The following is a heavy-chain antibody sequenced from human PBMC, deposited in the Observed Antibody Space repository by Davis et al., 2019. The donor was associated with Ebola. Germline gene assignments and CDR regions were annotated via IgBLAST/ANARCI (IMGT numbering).Heavy chain of an antibody. CDR1: GFAFSNYN. Sequence: GESLKISCTASGFAFSNYNMNWVRQAPGKGLEWISYISGGSITIYYADSVKGRFTVSRDNAKSSLYLQMNGLTDEDTAVYFCARDFEPRNSAFWGQGTLVTVSS. V-gene: IGHV3-48*02. CDR3: ARDFEPRNSAF. J-gene: IGHJ4*02. CDR2: ISGGSITI. D-gene: IGHD3-9*01.